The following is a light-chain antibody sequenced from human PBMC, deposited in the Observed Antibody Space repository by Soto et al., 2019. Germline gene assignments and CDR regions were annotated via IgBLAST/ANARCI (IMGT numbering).Light chain of an antibody. CDR3: QQRSNWPLLT. CDR1: QSVSSY. V-gene: IGKV3-11*01. Sequence: EIVLTQSPATLSLSPGERATLSCRASQSVSSYLAWYQQKPGQAPRLLISDASYRATGIPARFSGSGSGTDFTLTISSLEPEDFAVYYCQQRSNWPLLTFGGGTRVEIK. CDR2: DAS. J-gene: IGKJ4*01.